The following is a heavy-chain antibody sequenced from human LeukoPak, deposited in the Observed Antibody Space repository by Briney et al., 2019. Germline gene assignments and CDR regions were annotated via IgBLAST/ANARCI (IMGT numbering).Heavy chain of an antibody. J-gene: IGHJ4*02. Sequence: GGSLRLSCAASGFTFSSYEMNWVCQAPGKGPEWVSYISSSGSTIYYADSVKGRFTISRDNAKNSLYLQMNSLRAEDTAVYYCARERYDILTGYYPTLDFDYWGQGTLVTVSS. CDR1: GFTFSSYE. V-gene: IGHV3-48*03. CDR3: ARERYDILTGYYPTLDFDY. CDR2: ISSSGSTI. D-gene: IGHD3-9*01.